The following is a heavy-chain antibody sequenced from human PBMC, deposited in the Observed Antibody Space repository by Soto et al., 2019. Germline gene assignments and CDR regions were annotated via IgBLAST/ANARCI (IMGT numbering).Heavy chain of an antibody. V-gene: IGHV4-59*08. Sequence: SETLSLTCTVSGGSISSYYWSWIRQPPGKGLEWIGYIYYSGSTNCNPSLKSRVTISVDTSKNQFSLKLSSVTAADTAVYYCARHYDILTGYYIPYYFDYWGQGTLVTVSS. CDR1: GGSISSYY. CDR2: IYYSGST. D-gene: IGHD3-9*01. CDR3: ARHYDILTGYYIPYYFDY. J-gene: IGHJ4*02.